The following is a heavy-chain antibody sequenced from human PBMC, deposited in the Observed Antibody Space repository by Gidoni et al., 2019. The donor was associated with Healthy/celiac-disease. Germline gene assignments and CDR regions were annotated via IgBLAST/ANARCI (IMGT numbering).Heavy chain of an antibody. CDR2: ISWNSGSI. CDR3: AKDGRHGIFSQFDP. CDR1: GFPFDDYA. D-gene: IGHD3-9*01. J-gene: IGHJ5*02. Sequence: EVQLVESGGGLVQPGRSLRLSCAASGFPFDDYAMHWVRQAPGKGLEWVSGISWNSGSIGYADSVKGRFTISRDNAKNSLYLQMNSLRAEDTALYYCAKDGRHGIFSQFDPWGQGTLVTVSS. V-gene: IGHV3-9*01.